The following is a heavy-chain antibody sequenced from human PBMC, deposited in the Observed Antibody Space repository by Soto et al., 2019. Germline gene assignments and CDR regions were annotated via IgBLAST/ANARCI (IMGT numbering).Heavy chain of an antibody. Sequence: SETLSLTCTVSGGSISSGGYSWTWIRQSPGKGLEWIGYTYQSGSAYYNPSLKSRVTISVDRSKNQFSLNLTSVTAADTAAYYCARDYYGMDVWGQGTTVTVSS. V-gene: IGHV4-30-2*06. CDR3: ARDYYGMDV. J-gene: IGHJ6*02. CDR2: TYQSGSA. CDR1: GGSISSGGYS.